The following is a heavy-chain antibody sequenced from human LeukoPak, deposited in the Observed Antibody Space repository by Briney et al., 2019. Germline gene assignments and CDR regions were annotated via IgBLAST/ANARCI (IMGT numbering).Heavy chain of an antibody. V-gene: IGHV3-30*18. Sequence: PGGSLRLSCAASGFTFSSYGMHWVRQAPGKGLEWVAVISYDGSNKYYADSVKGRFTISRDNSKNTLYLQMNSLRAEDTAVYYCAKIAPARLSSIYSDYWGQGTLVTVSS. D-gene: IGHD6-6*01. CDR3: AKIAPARLSSIYSDY. J-gene: IGHJ4*02. CDR1: GFTFSSYG. CDR2: ISYDGSNK.